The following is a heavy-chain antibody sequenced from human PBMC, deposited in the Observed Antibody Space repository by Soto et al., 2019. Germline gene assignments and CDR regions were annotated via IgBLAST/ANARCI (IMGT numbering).Heavy chain of an antibody. Sequence: PGGSLRLSCAASGFTFSSYWMSWVRQAPGKGLEWVANIKQDGSEKYYVDSVKGRFTISRDNAKNSPYLQMNSLRAEDTAVYYCARRYRWLQSGWFDPWGQGTLVTVSS. V-gene: IGHV3-7*01. CDR2: IKQDGSEK. CDR1: GFTFSSYW. J-gene: IGHJ5*02. D-gene: IGHD5-12*01. CDR3: ARRYRWLQSGWFDP.